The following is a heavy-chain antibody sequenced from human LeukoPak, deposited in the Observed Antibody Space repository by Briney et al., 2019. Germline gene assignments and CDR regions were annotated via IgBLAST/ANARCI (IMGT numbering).Heavy chain of an antibody. V-gene: IGHV4-34*01. CDR2: INHSGST. D-gene: IGHD3-22*01. CDR3: ARVITMIEDAFDI. CDR1: GGSISSYY. Sequence: SETLSLTCTVSGGSISSYYWSWIRQPPGKGLEWIGEINHSGSTNYNPSLKSRVTISVDTSKNQFSLKLSSVTAADTAVYYCARVITMIEDAFDIWGQGTMVTVSS. J-gene: IGHJ3*02.